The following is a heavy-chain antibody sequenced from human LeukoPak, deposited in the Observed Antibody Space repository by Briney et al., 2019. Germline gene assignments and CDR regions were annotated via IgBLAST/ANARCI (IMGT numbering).Heavy chain of an antibody. Sequence: SSETLSLTCTVSGGSISNYYWNWIRQPPGKGLEWIGYIFYSGRTNYNPSLKSRVTLSVDTSKNWFSLRLTSVTAADTAVYYCARGQKYTSGYRVTELGSRYSDYWGQGARVTVSP. CDR3: ARGQKYTSGYRVTELGSRYSDY. J-gene: IGHJ4*02. CDR2: IFYSGRT. V-gene: IGHV4-59*01. CDR1: GGSISNYY. D-gene: IGHD5-18*01.